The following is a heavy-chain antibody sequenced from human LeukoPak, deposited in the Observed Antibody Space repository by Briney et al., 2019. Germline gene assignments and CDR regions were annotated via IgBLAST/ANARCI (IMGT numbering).Heavy chain of an antibody. J-gene: IGHJ6*03. CDR3: ARETSQKGAHYMDV. V-gene: IGHV4-34*01. D-gene: IGHD3-16*01. CDR1: GGSSSGYY. Sequence: SETLSLTCGVYGGSSSGYYWSWIRQPPGKGLEWIGEINHSGSTNYNPSLKSRVTISVDTSKNQFSLKLSSVTAADTAVYYCARETSQKGAHYMDVWGKGTTVTISS. CDR2: INHSGST.